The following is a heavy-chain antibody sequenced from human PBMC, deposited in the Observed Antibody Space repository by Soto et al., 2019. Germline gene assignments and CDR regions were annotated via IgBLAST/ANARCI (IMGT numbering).Heavy chain of an antibody. D-gene: IGHD1-26*01. V-gene: IGHV1-46*03. CDR1: GYTFTSYY. CDR3: ASNSGSYLNELDY. J-gene: IGHJ4*02. CDR2: MSPSGST. Sequence: QLQLVESGAEVKKPGASVKVSCKASGYTFTSYYMHWVRQAPGQGLEWMGIMSPSGSTSYAQKFQGKVTMTRDSPTNKVYIELSSLRSEDTAVYYCASNSGSYLNELDYWGQGTLVTVSS.